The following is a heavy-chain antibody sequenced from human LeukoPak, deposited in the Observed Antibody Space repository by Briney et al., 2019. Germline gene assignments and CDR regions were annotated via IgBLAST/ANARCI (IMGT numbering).Heavy chain of an antibody. CDR1: GFTFSNAW. J-gene: IGHJ4*02. D-gene: IGHD3-3*01. Sequence: GGSLRLSCAASGFTFSNAWMSRVRQAPGKGLEWVGRIKSKTDGGTTDYAAPVKGRFTISRDDSKSTLYLQMNSLKTEDTAVYYCTSYYEVMGDYWGQGTLVTVSS. V-gene: IGHV3-15*01. CDR2: IKSKTDGGTT. CDR3: TSYYEVMGDY.